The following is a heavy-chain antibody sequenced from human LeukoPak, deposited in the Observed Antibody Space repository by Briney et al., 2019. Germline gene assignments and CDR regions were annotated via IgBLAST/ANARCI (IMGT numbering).Heavy chain of an antibody. V-gene: IGHV1-2*02. CDR1: GYTFTGYY. J-gene: IGHJ4*02. CDR2: INPNSGGT. Sequence: ASVKVSCKASGYTFTGYYMHWVRQAPGQGLEWMGWINPNSGGTNYAQKFQGRVTMTRDTSISTAYMELSRLRSDDTAIYYCAKTGSYGGYYFDYWGQGTLVTVSS. CDR3: AKTGSYGGYYFDY. D-gene: IGHD1-26*01.